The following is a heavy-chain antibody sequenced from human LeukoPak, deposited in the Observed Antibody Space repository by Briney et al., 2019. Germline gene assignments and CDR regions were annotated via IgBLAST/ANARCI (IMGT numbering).Heavy chain of an antibody. V-gene: IGHV4-4*07. J-gene: IGHJ3*01. CDR1: GGSISSYY. Sequence: PSETLSLTCTVSGGSISSYYWSWIRQPAGKGLEWIGRIYTSGSTNYNPSLKSRVTISVDTSKNQFSLKLSSVTAADTAVYYCARSGCSSTSCSRSDAFDVWGQGTMVTVSS. CDR3: ARSGCSSTSCSRSDAFDV. CDR2: IYTSGST. D-gene: IGHD2-2*01.